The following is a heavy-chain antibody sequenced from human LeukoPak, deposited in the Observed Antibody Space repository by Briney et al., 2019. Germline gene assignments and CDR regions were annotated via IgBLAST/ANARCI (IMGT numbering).Heavy chain of an antibody. Sequence: SETLSLTCSVSGGSISSYYWSWIRQPPGKGLEWIGYIYYSGSTNYNPSLKSRVTISVDTSKNQFSLKLSSVTAADTAVYYCARQLKGAFDIWGQGTMVTVSS. CDR3: ARQLKGAFDI. CDR1: GGSISSYY. J-gene: IGHJ3*02. CDR2: IYYSGST. V-gene: IGHV4-59*08.